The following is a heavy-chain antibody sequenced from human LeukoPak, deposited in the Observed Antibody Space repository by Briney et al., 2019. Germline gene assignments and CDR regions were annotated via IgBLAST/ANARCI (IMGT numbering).Heavy chain of an antibody. D-gene: IGHD6-13*01. V-gene: IGHV1-69*04. J-gene: IGHJ6*02. CDR3: ARDSSSWSYYYYYYGMDV. CDR2: IIPILGIA. CDR1: GYTFTSYD. Sequence: SVKVSCKASGYTFTSYDINWVRQAPGQGLEWMGRIIPILGIANYAQKFQGRVTITADKSTSTAYMELSSLRSEDTAVYYCARDSSSWSYYYYYYGMDVWGQGTTVTVSS.